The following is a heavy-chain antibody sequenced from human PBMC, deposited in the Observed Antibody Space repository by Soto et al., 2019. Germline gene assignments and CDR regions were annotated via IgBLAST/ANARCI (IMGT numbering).Heavy chain of an antibody. V-gene: IGHV3-23*01. D-gene: IGHD6-19*01. J-gene: IGHJ2*01. CDR2: ISGSGGRT. Sequence: EVQLLESGGGLVQPGGSLRLSCAASGFTFSSYDMSWVRQAPGKGLEWVSAISGSGGRTYYADSVKGRFTISRDNSKNTMYLQMNSLRGEETAVYYCGKDPRQINSGWSGPWYFDLWGRGTLVTVSS. CDR3: GKDPRQINSGWSGPWYFDL. CDR1: GFTFSSYD.